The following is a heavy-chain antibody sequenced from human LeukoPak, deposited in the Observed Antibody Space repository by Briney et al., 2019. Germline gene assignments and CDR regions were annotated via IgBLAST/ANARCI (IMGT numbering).Heavy chain of an antibody. Sequence: GASVKVSCKASGYTFTGYYMHWVRQAPGQGLEWMAWISTDSGNTKYAQNLQDRVTLTTDTSTSTAYMELRRLRSDDTAFYYCARDVNYAFDHWGQGTLVTVSS. V-gene: IGHV1-18*04. CDR2: ISTDSGNT. J-gene: IGHJ5*02. D-gene: IGHD2-2*01. CDR1: GYTFTGYY. CDR3: ARDVNYAFDH.